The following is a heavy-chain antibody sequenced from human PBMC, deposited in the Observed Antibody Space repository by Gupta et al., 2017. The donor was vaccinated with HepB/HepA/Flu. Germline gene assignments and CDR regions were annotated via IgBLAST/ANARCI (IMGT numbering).Heavy chain of an antibody. CDR3: SATRGY. Sequence: EVQLVESGGGLVQPGGSLRLSCAVSGFTFGNYWMKWVRQAPGKGLEWVATIKEDGSDEYYVDSVKGRFTISTDNARNSMNLQMNNLRAEDTAVDYCSATRGYWGQGTLVTVSS. CDR1: GFTFGNYW. V-gene: IGHV3-7*01. D-gene: IGHD3-10*01. J-gene: IGHJ4*02. CDR2: IKEDGSDE.